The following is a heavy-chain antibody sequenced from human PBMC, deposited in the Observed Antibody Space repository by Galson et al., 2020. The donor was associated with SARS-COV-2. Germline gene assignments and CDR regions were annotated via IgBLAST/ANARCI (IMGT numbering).Heavy chain of an antibody. CDR2: FDPEDDDT. D-gene: IGHD3-22*01. V-gene: IGHV1-24*01. CDR3: ATENDPHYESSEAYGMEV. CDR1: GYTLTELT. J-gene: IGHJ6*02. Sequence: GESLKISCKVSGYTLTELTIFWVRQAPGKGLEWMGGFDPEDDDTIYAQKFQGRVTMTADTSTDTAYLELSSLRSEDTAVYYCATENDPHYESSEAYGMEVWGPGTTVTVSS.